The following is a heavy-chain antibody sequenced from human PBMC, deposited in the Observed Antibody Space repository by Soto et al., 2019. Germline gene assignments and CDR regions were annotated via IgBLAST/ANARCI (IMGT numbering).Heavy chain of an antibody. V-gene: IGHV3-23*01. J-gene: IGHJ3*01. Sequence: EVQLLESGGGLVQPGGSLRLSCAASGITFINYAMSWVRQAPGKGLEWVSTISGRGDITYHANSVKGRFTIPRDNPKNTLDLQMTSPRAEDTAGYYCAKTPPPADAFDFWGQGTVVTVSS. CDR2: ISGRGDIT. CDR1: GITFINYA. CDR3: AKTPPPADAFDF.